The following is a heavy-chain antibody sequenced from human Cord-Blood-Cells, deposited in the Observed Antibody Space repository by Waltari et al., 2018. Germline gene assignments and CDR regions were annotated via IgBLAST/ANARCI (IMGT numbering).Heavy chain of an antibody. Sequence: QVQLQQWGAGLLKPSATLSLTCAVYGGSFSRYPWSWIRQPPRKGLEWIGEINHSGSTNYNLSLKSRVTISVDTSKNQFSLKLSSVTAANTAVYYCARVAGSYGFYYYYGMDVWGQGTTVTVSS. J-gene: IGHJ6*02. CDR3: ARVAGSYGFYYYYGMDV. V-gene: IGHV4-34*01. D-gene: IGHD5-18*01. CDR1: GGSFSRYP. CDR2: INHSGST.